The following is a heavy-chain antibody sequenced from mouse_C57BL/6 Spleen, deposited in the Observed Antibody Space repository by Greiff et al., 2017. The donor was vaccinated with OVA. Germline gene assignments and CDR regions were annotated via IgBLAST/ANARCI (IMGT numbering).Heavy chain of an antibody. J-gene: IGHJ3*01. CDR2: INPGSGGT. CDR3: ARWDDWFAY. CDR1: GYAFTNYL. Sequence: VQLVESGAELVRPGTSVKVSCKASGYAFTNYLIEWVKQRPGQGLEWIGVINPGSGGTNYNEKFKGKATLTADKSSSTAYMQLSSLTSEDSAVYFCARWDDWFAYWGQGTLVTVSA. D-gene: IGHD4-1*01. V-gene: IGHV1-54*01.